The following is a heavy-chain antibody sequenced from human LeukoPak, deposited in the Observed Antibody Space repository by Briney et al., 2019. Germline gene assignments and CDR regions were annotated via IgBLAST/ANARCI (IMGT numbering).Heavy chain of an antibody. V-gene: IGHV1-69*04. CDR2: IIPIFGIA. CDR3: AALDASSGRL. Sequence: ASVKVSCKASGGTFSSYAISWVRQAPGQGLDWMGRIIPIFGIANYARKFQGRVTITAEKSTSTAYMELSSLRSEDTAVYYCAALDASSGRLWGQGTLVTVSS. D-gene: IGHD6-19*01. CDR1: GGTFSSYA. J-gene: IGHJ4*02.